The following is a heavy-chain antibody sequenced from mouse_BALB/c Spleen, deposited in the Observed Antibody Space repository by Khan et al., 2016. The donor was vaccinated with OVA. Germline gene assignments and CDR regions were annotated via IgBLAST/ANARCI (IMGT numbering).Heavy chain of an antibody. CDR3: ARKNYYGYAVDY. CDR1: GYSITSNYA. Sequence: VKLKESGPGLVKPSQSLSLTCTVTGYSITSNYAWNWIRQFPGNKLEWMGYISYSGSTSYNSSLKSRISITRATSKTQFILKLNSVTIEDTATYYCARKNYYGYAVDYWGQGTSVTVSS. D-gene: IGHD1-1*01. V-gene: IGHV3-2*02. CDR2: ISYSGST. J-gene: IGHJ4*01.